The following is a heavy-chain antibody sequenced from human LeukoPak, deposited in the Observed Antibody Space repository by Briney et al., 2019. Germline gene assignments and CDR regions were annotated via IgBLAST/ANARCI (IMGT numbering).Heavy chain of an antibody. V-gene: IGHV4-59*01. D-gene: IGHD6-19*01. CDR3: ARGGGWYDY. CDR1: GGSISSYY. CDR2: IYYSGST. Sequence: SETLSLTCTVSGGSISSYYWSWIRQPPGKGPEWIGYIYYSGSTNYSASLKSRVTILVDTSKNQFSLKLSSVTAADTAVYYCARGGGWYDYWGQGTLVTVSS. J-gene: IGHJ4*02.